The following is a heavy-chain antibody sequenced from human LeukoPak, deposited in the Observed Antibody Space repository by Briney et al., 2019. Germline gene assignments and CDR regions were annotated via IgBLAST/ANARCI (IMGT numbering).Heavy chain of an antibody. CDR1: GFILSNFW. CDR2: INRAGSEK. V-gene: IGHV3-7*01. J-gene: IGHJ4*02. CDR3: VRNLKI. Sequence: GGSLRLSCAGSGFILSNFWMGWARQGPGKGLLWVASINRAGSEKHPVDSVKGRFTICRDNAKNSVYLQTTGMTVDDTAVYYRVRNLKIWGQGTLVTVSS.